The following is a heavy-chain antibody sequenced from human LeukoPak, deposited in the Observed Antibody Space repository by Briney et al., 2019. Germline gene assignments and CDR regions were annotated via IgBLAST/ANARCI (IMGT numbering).Heavy chain of an antibody. V-gene: IGHV1-69*13. D-gene: IGHD3-3*01. CDR1: GGTFSSYA. Sequence: SVKVSCKASGGTFSSYAISWVRQAPGQGLEWMGGIIPIFGTANYAQKFQGRVSITADESTSTAYMELSSLRSEDTAVYYCAREMEWLSKYHFDYWGQGTLVTVSS. J-gene: IGHJ4*02. CDR3: AREMEWLSKYHFDY. CDR2: IIPIFGTA.